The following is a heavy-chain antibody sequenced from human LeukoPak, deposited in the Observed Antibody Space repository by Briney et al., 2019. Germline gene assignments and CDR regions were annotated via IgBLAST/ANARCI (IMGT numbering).Heavy chain of an antibody. CDR3: ARLVDSSGYLPGDY. D-gene: IGHD3-22*01. V-gene: IGHV3-30*03. CDR1: GFTFSSYG. J-gene: IGHJ4*02. Sequence: GGSLRLSCAASGFTFSSYGMHWVRQAPGKGLEWVAVISYDGSNKYYADSVKGRFTISRDNSKNTLYLQMNSLRSEDTAVYYCARLVDSSGYLPGDYWGQGTLVTVSS. CDR2: ISYDGSNK.